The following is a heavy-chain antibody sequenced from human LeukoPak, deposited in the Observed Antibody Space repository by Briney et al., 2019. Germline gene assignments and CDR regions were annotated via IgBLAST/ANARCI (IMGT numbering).Heavy chain of an antibody. CDR3: ASRPPPGSYSDYYYGMDV. CDR1: GFTFSNYE. D-gene: IGHD3-10*01. V-gene: IGHV3-48*03. J-gene: IGHJ6*02. Sequence: PGGSLRLSCAASGFTFSNYEMNWVRQAPGKGLEWASYISSSGSTTYYADSVKGRFTISRDNAKNSLYLQMNSLRAEDTAVYHCASRPPPGSYSDYYYGMDVWGQGTTVTVSS. CDR2: ISSSGSTT.